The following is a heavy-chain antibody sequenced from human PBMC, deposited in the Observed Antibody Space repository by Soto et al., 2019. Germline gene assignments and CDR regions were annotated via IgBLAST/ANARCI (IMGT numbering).Heavy chain of an antibody. CDR1: GFTFSGYE. J-gene: IGHJ4*02. CDR3: AGEPYYYDSSGYPGYFDY. Sequence: PGGSLRLSCAASGFTFSGYEMNWVRQAPGKGLEWVSYISSSGDTIYSADSVKGRFTISRDNAKNSLYLQMDSLRVEDTAVYYCAGEPYYYDSSGYPGYFDYWGQGTLVTVSS. V-gene: IGHV3-48*03. D-gene: IGHD3-22*01. CDR2: ISSSGDTI.